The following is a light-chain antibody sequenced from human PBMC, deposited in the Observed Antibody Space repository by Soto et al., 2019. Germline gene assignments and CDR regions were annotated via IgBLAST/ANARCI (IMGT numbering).Light chain of an antibody. Sequence: EIVLTQSPATLSLSPGERATLSCRASQSVSSYLAWYQQKPGQAPGLLIYDASNRATGIPARFSGSGSGTDFTLTISSLEPEDFAVYYCQQRSNWPTFGQGTRREIK. V-gene: IGKV3-11*01. CDR1: QSVSSY. CDR2: DAS. CDR3: QQRSNWPT. J-gene: IGKJ5*01.